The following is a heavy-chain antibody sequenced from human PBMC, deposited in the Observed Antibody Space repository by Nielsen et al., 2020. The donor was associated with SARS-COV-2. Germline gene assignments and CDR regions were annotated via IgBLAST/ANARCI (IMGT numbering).Heavy chain of an antibody. J-gene: IGHJ3*01. Sequence: SETLSLTCTLSGGSISNYYWSWIRQPPGKGLEWLGFIHHSGATTYNPSLESRVTMSVDTSKNQFSLKLRSVTAADTAVYYCVRPPDTWGQGTMVTVSS. CDR2: IHHSGAT. CDR1: GGSISNYY. V-gene: IGHV4-59*08. CDR3: VRPPDT.